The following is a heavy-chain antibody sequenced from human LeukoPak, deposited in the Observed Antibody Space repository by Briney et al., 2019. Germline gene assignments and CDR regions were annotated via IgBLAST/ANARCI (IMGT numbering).Heavy chain of an antibody. CDR1: GGSISSGGYY. CDR2: IYYSGST. J-gene: IGHJ3*02. V-gene: IGHV4-31*03. D-gene: IGHD3-10*01. Sequence: SETLSLTCTVSGGSISSGGYYWSWIRQHPGKGLEWIVYIYYSGSTYYNPSLKSRVTISVDTSKNQFSLKLSSVTAADTAVYYCARDHYYGSGLNAFDIWGQGTMVTVSS. CDR3: ARDHYYGSGLNAFDI.